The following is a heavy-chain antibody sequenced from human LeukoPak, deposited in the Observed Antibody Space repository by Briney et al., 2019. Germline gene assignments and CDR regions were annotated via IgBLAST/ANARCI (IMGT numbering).Heavy chain of an antibody. D-gene: IGHD6-6*01. J-gene: IGHJ6*03. V-gene: IGHV4-4*07. CDR1: GVSISSYY. CDR2: IYTSGST. Sequence: KPSETLSLTCTVSGVSISSYYWSWIRQPAGKGLEWIGRIYTSGSTNYNPSLKSRVTMSVDTSKNQFSLKLSSVTAADTAVYYCARVYIAARRHYYYMDVWGKGTTVTVSS. CDR3: ARVYIAARRHYYYMDV.